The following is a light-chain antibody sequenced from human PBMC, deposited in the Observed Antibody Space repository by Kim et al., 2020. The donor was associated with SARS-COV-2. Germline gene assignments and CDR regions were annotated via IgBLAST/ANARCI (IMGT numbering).Light chain of an antibody. CDR1: NIGSKS. J-gene: IGLJ1*01. V-gene: IGLV3-21*04. CDR2: YDS. Sequence: VGPGKTARITCGGNNIGSKSVNWYQQKPGQAPVLVISYDSDRPSGIPERFSGSNSGNTATLTISRVEAGDEADYYCQVWDSSSDHVFGTGTKVTVL. CDR3: QVWDSSSDHV.